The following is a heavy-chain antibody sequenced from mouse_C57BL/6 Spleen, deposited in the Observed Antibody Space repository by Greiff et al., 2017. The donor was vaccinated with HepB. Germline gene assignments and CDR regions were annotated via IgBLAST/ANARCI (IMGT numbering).Heavy chain of an antibody. CDR2: ISDGGSYT. Sequence: VQLKESGGGLVKPGGSLKLSCAASGFTFSSYAMSWVRQTPEKRLEWVATISDGGSYTYYPDNVKGRFTTSRDNAKNNLYLQMSHLKSEDTAMYYCTTVVARYFDVWGTGTTVTVSS. CDR1: GFTFSSYA. J-gene: IGHJ1*03. CDR3: TTVVARYFDV. D-gene: IGHD1-1*01. V-gene: IGHV5-4*01.